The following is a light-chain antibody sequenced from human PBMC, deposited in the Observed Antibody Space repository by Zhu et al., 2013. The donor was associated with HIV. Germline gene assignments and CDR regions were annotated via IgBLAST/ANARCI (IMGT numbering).Light chain of an antibody. V-gene: IGKV3-20*01. CDR2: GAS. CDR1: QSVGSSY. CDR3: QQYGSSPGCT. Sequence: EIVLTQSPATLSLSPGERATLSCRASQSVGSSYLAWYQQKPGQAPRLLIYGASSRATGIPDRFSGSGSGTDFTLTISRVEPEDFAVYYCQQYGSSPGCTFGQGTKLEIK. J-gene: IGKJ2*02.